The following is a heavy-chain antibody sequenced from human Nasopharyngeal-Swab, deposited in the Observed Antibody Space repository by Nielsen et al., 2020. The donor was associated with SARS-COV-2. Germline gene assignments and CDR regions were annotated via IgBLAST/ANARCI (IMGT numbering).Heavy chain of an antibody. CDR3: ARGDIIAVAGTGYYYYYYMDV. CDR2: IIPIFGTA. CDR1: GGTFSSYA. Sequence: SVKVSCKASGGTFSSYATSWVRQAPGQGLEWMGGIIPIFGTANYAQKFQGRVTITADESTSTAYMELSSLRSEDTAVYYCARGDIIAVAGTGYYYYYYMDVWGKGTTVTVSS. V-gene: IGHV1-69*13. J-gene: IGHJ6*03. D-gene: IGHD6-19*01.